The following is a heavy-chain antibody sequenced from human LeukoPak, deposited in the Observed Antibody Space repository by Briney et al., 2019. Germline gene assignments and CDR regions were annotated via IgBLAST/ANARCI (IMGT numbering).Heavy chain of an antibody. CDR3: ARCMVLSQGWCNWFDP. V-gene: IGHV3-23*01. J-gene: IGHJ5*02. CDR2: IRIGGGGT. D-gene: IGHD6-13*01. Sequence: GASLRLSCAASGFDLTTYAMTWVSQDPAKGLEWVSRIRIGGGGTYYADSVKGRFTISRDNSENTLHLQMNNLRVEDTARYFCARCMVLSQGWCNWFDPWGQGTLVTVSS. CDR1: GFDLTTYA.